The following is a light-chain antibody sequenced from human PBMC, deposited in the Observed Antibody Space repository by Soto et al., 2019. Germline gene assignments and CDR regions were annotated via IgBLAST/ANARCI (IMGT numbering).Light chain of an antibody. CDR2: EGT. CDR3: CSYAGNNIFV. V-gene: IGLV2-23*01. J-gene: IGLJ1*01. CDR1: SSDVGTYYF. Sequence: QSVLTQPAPVSGSLGQSITISCTGSSSDVGTYYFVSWYQQHPGKVPKLMIYEGTKRPSGVSDRFSGSKSGNTASMTISGLQAEDEANYYCCSYAGNNIFVFGTGTKVTVL.